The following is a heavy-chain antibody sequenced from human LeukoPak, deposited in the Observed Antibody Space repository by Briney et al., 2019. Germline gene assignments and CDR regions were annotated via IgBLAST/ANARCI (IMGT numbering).Heavy chain of an antibody. D-gene: IGHD2-2*01. CDR3: ARELVPAAMKWPTSQYYYYGMDV. V-gene: IGHV1-2*02. CDR2: INPNSGGT. Sequence: ASVKVSCKASGYTFTGYYMHWVRQAPAQGLEWMGWINPNSGGTNYAQKFQGRVTMTRDTSISTAYMELSRLRSDDTAVYYCARELVPAAMKWPTSQYYYYGMDVWGQGTTVTVSS. CDR1: GYTFTGYY. J-gene: IGHJ6*02.